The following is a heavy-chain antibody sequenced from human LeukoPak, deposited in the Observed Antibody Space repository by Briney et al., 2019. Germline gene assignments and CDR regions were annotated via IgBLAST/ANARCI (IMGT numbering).Heavy chain of an antibody. CDR1: GFTFSSYA. CDR2: ISYDGSNK. CDR3: ARSGYSGFLGY. J-gene: IGHJ4*02. V-gene: IGHV3-30-3*01. D-gene: IGHD3-22*01. Sequence: PGRSLRLSCAASGFTFSSYAMHWVRQAPGKGLEWVAVISYDGSNKYYADSVKGRFTISRDNSKNTLYLQMNSLRAEDTAVYYCARSGYSGFLGYWGQGTLVTVSS.